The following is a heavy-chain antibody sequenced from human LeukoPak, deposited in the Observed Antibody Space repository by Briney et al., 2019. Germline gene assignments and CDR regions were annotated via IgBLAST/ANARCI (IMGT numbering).Heavy chain of an antibody. V-gene: IGHV3-7*01. CDR2: INQDGSEK. D-gene: IGHD1-26*01. J-gene: IGHJ4*02. CDR1: GFTFSSYW. CDR3: ARDRVSGSYYGDYFDY. Sequence: GGSLRLSCVASGFTFSSYWMSWVRQAPGKGLEWVANINQDGSEKYDVDSAKGRFTISRDNAKNSLYLQMNSLRAEDTAVYYCARDRVSGSYYGDYFDYWGQGTLVTVSS.